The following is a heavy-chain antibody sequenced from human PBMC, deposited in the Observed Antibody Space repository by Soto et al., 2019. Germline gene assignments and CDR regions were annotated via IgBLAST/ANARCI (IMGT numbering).Heavy chain of an antibody. V-gene: IGHV3-72*01. CDR1: GFTLSDNY. D-gene: IGHD3-10*01. J-gene: IGHJ4*02. CDR3: VRTSHYGSGTWNFDF. CDR2: TRNKANRYTT. Sequence: EVQLVESGGGLVQPRGSLRLSCAGSGFTLSDNYMDWVRQAPGKGLEWVGRTRNKANRYTTEYAASVKGRFTVSRDESMNSLHLQMNSLKTEDTAVYYCVRTSHYGSGTWNFDFWGQGTVVTVSS.